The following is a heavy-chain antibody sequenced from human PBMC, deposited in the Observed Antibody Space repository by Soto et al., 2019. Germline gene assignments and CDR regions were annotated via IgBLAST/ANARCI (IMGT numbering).Heavy chain of an antibody. V-gene: IGHV1-69*06. CDR3: AGDSGTYYYGSGSYHWPFDY. Sequence: SVKVSCKASGGTFSSYAISWVRQAPGQGLEWMGGIIPIFGTANYAQKFQGRVTITADRSTSTAYMELSSLRSEDTAVYYCAGDSGTYYYGSGSYHWPFDYWGQGTLVTVSS. CDR2: IIPIFGTA. CDR1: GGTFSSYA. D-gene: IGHD3-10*01. J-gene: IGHJ4*02.